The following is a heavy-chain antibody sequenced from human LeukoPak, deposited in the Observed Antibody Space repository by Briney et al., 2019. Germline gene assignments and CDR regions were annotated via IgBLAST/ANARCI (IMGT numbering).Heavy chain of an antibody. J-gene: IGHJ4*02. V-gene: IGHV3-9*01. Sequence: GGSVSLTCAASGSTFDDYAMHWARQAPGKGLEWVSSISWNSGTRRYADSVKGRFTISRDNAKNSLYLQMNGLRAEDTALYYCAKASGGYCSSISCSHFDYWGQGILVTVSS. CDR1: GSTFDDYA. CDR2: ISWNSGTR. CDR3: AKASGGYCSSISCSHFDY. D-gene: IGHD2-2*01.